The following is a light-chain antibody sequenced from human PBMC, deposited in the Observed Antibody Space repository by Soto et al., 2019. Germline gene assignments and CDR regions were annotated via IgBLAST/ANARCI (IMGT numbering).Light chain of an antibody. J-gene: IGKJ5*01. CDR1: QTVSKN. V-gene: IGKV3-15*01. CDR3: QQYNNWPPIT. Sequence: EIVMTQSQATLSVSPGERATLSCRASQTVSKNLAWYQQKPGQAPRLLIFGASTRATGIPVRFSGSGSGTEFTLTISSLQSEDFAVYYCQQYNNWPPITFGQGTRLEI. CDR2: GAS.